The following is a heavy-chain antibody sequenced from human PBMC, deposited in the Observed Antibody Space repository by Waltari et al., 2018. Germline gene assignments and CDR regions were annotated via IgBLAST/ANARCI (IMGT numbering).Heavy chain of an antibody. CDR3: ARHVYTTLDY. CDR1: GYSISSGYY. CDR2: IYHSGST. D-gene: IGHD3-16*01. J-gene: IGHJ4*02. Sequence: QVQLQESGPGLVKPSETLSLTCAVSGYSISSGYYWGWIRQPPGKGLEWIGNIYHSGSTYYNPSLKSRGTISVDTSKNQFSLKLSSVTAADTAVYYCARHVYTTLDYWGQGTLVTVSS. V-gene: IGHV4-38-2*01.